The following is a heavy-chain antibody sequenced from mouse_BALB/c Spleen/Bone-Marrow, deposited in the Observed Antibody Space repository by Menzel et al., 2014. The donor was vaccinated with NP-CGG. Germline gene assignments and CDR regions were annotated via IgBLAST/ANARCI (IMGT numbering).Heavy chain of an antibody. V-gene: IGHV5-17*02. J-gene: IGHJ2*01. CDR3: TRSRGNWDDFDY. CDR1: GFTFSSFG. Sequence: VQLKESGGGLVQPGGSRKLSCAASGFTFSSFGMHWVRQAPEKGLEWVAYISSGSRTVFYADTVKGRFTISRDNPKNTLFLQMTSRRSEDTAMYYCTRSRGNWDDFDYWGQGTTLTVSS. CDR2: ISSGSRTV. D-gene: IGHD3-3*01.